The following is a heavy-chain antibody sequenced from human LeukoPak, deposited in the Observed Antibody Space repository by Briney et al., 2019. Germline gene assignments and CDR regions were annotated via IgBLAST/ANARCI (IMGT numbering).Heavy chain of an antibody. CDR1: GGTFSSYA. Sequence: ASVKVSCTASGGTFSSYAISWVRQAPGRGLEWMGRIIPTLEIANYAQKFQGRVTITADKSTSTAYMQLSSLRPEDTAVYYCARVISGTWLWFWGQGTLVTVSS. D-gene: IGHD1-14*01. CDR3: ARVISGTWLWF. J-gene: IGHJ4*02. CDR2: IIPTLEIA. V-gene: IGHV1-69*04.